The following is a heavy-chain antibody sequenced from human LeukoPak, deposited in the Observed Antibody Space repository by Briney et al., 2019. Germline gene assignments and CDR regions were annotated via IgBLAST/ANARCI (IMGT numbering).Heavy chain of an antibody. D-gene: IGHD3-22*01. V-gene: IGHV4-61*02. Sequence: SQTLSLTCTVSGGSISSGGYYWSWIRQHPGKGLEWIGRIYTSGSTNYNPSLKSRVTMSVDTSKNQFSLKLSSVTAADTAVYYCAREVSRSGYYYEVYYYGMDVWGQGTTVTVSS. J-gene: IGHJ6*02. CDR2: IYTSGST. CDR1: GGSISSGGYY. CDR3: AREVSRSGYYYEVYYYGMDV.